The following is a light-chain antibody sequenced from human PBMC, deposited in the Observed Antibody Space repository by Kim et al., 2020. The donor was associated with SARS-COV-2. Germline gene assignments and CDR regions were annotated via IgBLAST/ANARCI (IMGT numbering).Light chain of an antibody. CDR3: AAWDDNLSGL. V-gene: IGLV1-47*01. CDR2: RDN. J-gene: IGLJ3*02. Sequence: PGKGVTISCSGSSSNMGNHYVYWYQPVPGTAPKLLIYRDNQRPSGVPDRFSGSKSGTSASLAISGLRSEDDADYYCAAWDDNLSGLFGGGTKVTVL. CDR1: SSNMGNHY.